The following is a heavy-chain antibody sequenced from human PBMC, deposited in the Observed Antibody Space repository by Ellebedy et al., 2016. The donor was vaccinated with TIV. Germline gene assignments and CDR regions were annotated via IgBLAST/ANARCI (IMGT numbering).Heavy chain of an antibody. Sequence: GGSLRLSCAASGFIFSDYYMSWIRQAPGKGLEWVSVISGSGDSTYYADSVKGRFTISRDNSKNTLYLQMNSLRAEDTAVYYCARDDTVAGTYYYYGMDVWGQGTTVTVSS. CDR2: ISGSGDST. CDR3: ARDDTVAGTYYYYGMDV. J-gene: IGHJ6*02. V-gene: IGHV3-23*01. CDR1: GFIFSDYY. D-gene: IGHD6-19*01.